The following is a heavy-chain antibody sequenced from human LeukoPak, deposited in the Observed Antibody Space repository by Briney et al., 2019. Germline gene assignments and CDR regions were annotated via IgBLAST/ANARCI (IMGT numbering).Heavy chain of an antibody. Sequence: GGSLRLSCAASGFTFSDYYMSWIRQAPGKGLEWLSYISSSGSTIYYADSVKGRFTISRDNAERSLYLQMNSLRAEDTAVYYCAGAPKGAYLDYWGQGTLVTVSS. CDR2: ISSSGSTI. V-gene: IGHV3-11*04. CDR3: AGAPKGAYLDY. CDR1: GFTFSDYY. J-gene: IGHJ4*02. D-gene: IGHD4/OR15-4a*01.